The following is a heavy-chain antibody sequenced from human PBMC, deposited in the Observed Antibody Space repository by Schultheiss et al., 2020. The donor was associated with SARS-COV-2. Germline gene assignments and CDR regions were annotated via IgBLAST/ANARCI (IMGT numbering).Heavy chain of an antibody. D-gene: IGHD5-18*01. CDR1: GGSFSGYN. V-gene: IGHV4-34*09. Sequence: SQTLSLTCAVYGGSFSGYNWSWIRQPPGKGLEWIGYIYYSGSTYYNPSLKSLVTISVDTSKNQFSLKLSSVTAADTAVYYCAREGLPDYWGQGTLVTVSS. CDR2: IYYSGST. J-gene: IGHJ4*02. CDR3: AREGLPDY.